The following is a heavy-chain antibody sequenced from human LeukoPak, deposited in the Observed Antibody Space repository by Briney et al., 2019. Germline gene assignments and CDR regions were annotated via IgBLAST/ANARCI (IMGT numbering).Heavy chain of an antibody. CDR1: GFTFSSYE. D-gene: IGHD5-18*01. Sequence: QPGGSLRLSCAASGFTFSSYEMNWVRQAPGKGLEWVSYISSSGSTIYYADSVKGRFTISRDNAKNSLYLQMNSLRAEDTAVYYCARGEGTAMVTGPPTLLDYWGQGTLVTVSS. V-gene: IGHV3-48*03. CDR2: ISSSGSTI. CDR3: ARGEGTAMVTGPPTLLDY. J-gene: IGHJ4*02.